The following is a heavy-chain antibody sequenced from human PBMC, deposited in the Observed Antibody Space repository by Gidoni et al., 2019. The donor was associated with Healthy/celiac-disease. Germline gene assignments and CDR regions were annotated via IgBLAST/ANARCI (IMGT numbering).Heavy chain of an antibody. CDR2: NTPIFGTA. Sequence: QVQLVQSGAEVKKPGSSVTVSCKASGGPFSSYAIRWVRQAPGQGLEWMGGNTPIFGTANYAQKFQGRVTITADESTSTAYMELSSLRSEDTAVYYCARIMGSSWSAIDYWGQGTLVTVSS. V-gene: IGHV1-69*01. D-gene: IGHD6-13*01. CDR3: ARIMGSSWSAIDY. J-gene: IGHJ4*02. CDR1: GGPFSSYA.